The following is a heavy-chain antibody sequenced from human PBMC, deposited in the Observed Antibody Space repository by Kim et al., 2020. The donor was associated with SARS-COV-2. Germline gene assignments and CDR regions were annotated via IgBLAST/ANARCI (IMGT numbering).Heavy chain of an antibody. CDR2: IWYDGSNK. CDR3: ARDFSAMTTVTSPSGY. CDR1: GFTFSSYG. J-gene: IGHJ4*02. D-gene: IGHD4-4*01. V-gene: IGHV3-33*01. Sequence: GGSLRLSCAASGFTFSSYGMHWVRQAPGKGLEWVAVIWYDGSNKYYADSVKGRFTISRDNSKNTLYLQMNSLRAEDTAVYYCARDFSAMTTVTSPSGYWGQGTLVTVSS.